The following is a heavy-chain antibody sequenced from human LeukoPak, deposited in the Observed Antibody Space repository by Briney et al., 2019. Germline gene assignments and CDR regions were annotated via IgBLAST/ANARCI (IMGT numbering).Heavy chain of an antibody. CDR3: AREEDSGSYYGSYAIDY. Sequence: SETLSLTCAVYGGSFSGYYWSWIRQPPGKGLEWIGEINHSGSTNYNPSLKSRVTISVDTSKNQFSLKLSSVTAADTAVYYCAREEDSGSYYGSYAIDYWGQGTLVTVSS. CDR2: INHSGST. J-gene: IGHJ4*02. V-gene: IGHV4-34*01. D-gene: IGHD1-26*01. CDR1: GGSFSGYY.